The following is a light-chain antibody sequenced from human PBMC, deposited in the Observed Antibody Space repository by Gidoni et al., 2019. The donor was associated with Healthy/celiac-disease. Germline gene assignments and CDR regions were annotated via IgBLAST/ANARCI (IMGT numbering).Light chain of an antibody. CDR2: WAS. Sequence: VSPGERATINCKSSQSVLYSSNNKNYLAWYQQKPGQPPKLLIYWASTRESGVPDRFSGSGSGTDFTLTISSLQAEDVAVYYCQQYYSTPTFGQGTKLEIK. CDR3: QQYYSTPT. CDR1: QSVLYSSNNKNY. V-gene: IGKV4-1*01. J-gene: IGKJ2*01.